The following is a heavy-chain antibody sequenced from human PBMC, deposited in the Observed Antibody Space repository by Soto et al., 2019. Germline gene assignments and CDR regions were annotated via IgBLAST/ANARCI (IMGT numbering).Heavy chain of an antibody. Sequence: GESLKISCKGSGYSFPKYYIGWVRQMPGKDLEWMAIIYPDDSDTRYSPSFQGQVTISADKSISTTYLQWSSLKASDTAMYYCSRVSVNYYYDSSGLIADAFDIWGQGTMVTVSS. V-gene: IGHV5-51*01. CDR1: GYSFPKYY. CDR3: SRVSVNYYYDSSGLIADAFDI. D-gene: IGHD3-22*01. CDR2: IYPDDSDT. J-gene: IGHJ3*02.